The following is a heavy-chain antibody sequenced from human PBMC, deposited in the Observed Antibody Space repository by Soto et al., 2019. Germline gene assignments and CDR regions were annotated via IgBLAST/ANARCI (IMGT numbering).Heavy chain of an antibody. CDR3: ADGGRYPYY. CDR2: ISAGGDGT. V-gene: IGHV3-23*01. J-gene: IGHJ4*01. D-gene: IGHD1-26*01. Sequence: EGQLLESGGDLVQPGGSLRLSCAASGFSFRSYAMGWVRQAPGKGLNWVSSISAGGDGTYYADSVKGRFTISRDNSKNTMYLQMTSLRADDTAVYYCADGGRYPYYWGPRTLVIVSS. CDR1: GFSFRSYA.